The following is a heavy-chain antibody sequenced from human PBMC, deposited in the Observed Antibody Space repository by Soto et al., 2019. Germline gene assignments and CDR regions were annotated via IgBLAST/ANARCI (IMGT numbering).Heavy chain of an antibody. Sequence: PGGSLRLSCAASGFTFSSYSMSWVRQAPGKGLQWVSYIHSSSSTIKHADSVKGRFTISRDNAKNSLYLQMNSLRDEDTAVYYCAKITTSNYGPFDYWGQGTLVTVSS. CDR3: AKITTSNYGPFDY. CDR1: GFTFSSYS. D-gene: IGHD4-4*01. CDR2: IHSSSSTI. V-gene: IGHV3-48*02. J-gene: IGHJ4*02.